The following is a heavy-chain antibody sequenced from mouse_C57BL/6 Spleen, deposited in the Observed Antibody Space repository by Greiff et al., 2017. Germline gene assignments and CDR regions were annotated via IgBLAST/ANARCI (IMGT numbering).Heavy chain of an antibody. V-gene: IGHV1-66*01. CDR1: GYSFTSYY. J-gene: IGHJ3*01. D-gene: IGHD1-1*01. CDR3: ARSHGSSYPWFAY. Sequence: QVQLQQSGPELVKPGASVKISCKASGYSFTSYYIHWVKQRPGQGLEWIGWIYPGSGNTKYNEKFKGKATLTADTSSSTACMQLSSLTSEDSAVYYCARSHGSSYPWFAYWGQGTLVTVSA. CDR2: IYPGSGNT.